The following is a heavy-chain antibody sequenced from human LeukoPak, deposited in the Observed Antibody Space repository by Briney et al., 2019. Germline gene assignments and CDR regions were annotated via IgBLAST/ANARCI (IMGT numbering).Heavy chain of an antibody. Sequence: GGSLRLSCAASGLTFSSHWMHWVRQAPGKGLEWVSVIYSGGSTYYADSVKGRFTISRDNSNNTLYLQMNSLRADDTAIYYCARRRIVGSTDDAFDIWGQGTMATLSS. V-gene: IGHV3-66*02. CDR2: IYSGGST. CDR1: GLTFSSHW. J-gene: IGHJ3*02. CDR3: ARRRIVGSTDDAFDI. D-gene: IGHD1-26*01.